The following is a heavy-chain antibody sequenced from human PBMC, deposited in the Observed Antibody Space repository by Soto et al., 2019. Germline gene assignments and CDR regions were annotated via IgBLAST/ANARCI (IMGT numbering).Heavy chain of an antibody. Sequence: SETLSLTCTVSGGSISSSSYYWGWIRQPPGKGLEWIGSIYYSGSTCYNPSLKSRVTISVDTSKNQFSLKLSSVTAADTAVYYCAGHADLGSSWYGNCFDPWGQGTLVTVSS. CDR3: AGHADLGSSWYGNCFDP. D-gene: IGHD6-13*01. J-gene: IGHJ5*02. CDR2: IYYSGST. V-gene: IGHV4-39*01. CDR1: GGSISSSSYY.